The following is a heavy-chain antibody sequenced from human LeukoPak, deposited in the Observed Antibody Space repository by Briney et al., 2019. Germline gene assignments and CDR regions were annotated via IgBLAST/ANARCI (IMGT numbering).Heavy chain of an antibody. J-gene: IGHJ4*02. CDR3: AKDQGYSYGIDY. Sequence: GGSLRLSCAASGFTFSSYGMHWVRQAPGKGLEWVAFIRYDGSNKYCADSVKGRFTISRDNSKNTLYLQMNSLRAEDTAVYYCAKDQGYSYGIDYWGQGTLVTVSS. CDR1: GFTFSSYG. V-gene: IGHV3-30*02. CDR2: IRYDGSNK. D-gene: IGHD5-18*01.